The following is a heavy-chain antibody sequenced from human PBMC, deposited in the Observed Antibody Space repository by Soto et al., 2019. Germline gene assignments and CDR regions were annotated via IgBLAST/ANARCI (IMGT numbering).Heavy chain of an antibody. CDR2: ISSSSSTI. CDR1: GFTFSSYS. CDR3: ARVFHGDIVVVPAAMAPYFDY. V-gene: IGHV3-48*01. J-gene: IGHJ4*02. Sequence: GGSLRLSCAASGFTFSSYSMNWVRQAPGKGLEWVSYISSSSSTIYYADSVKGRFTISRDNAKNSLYLQMNSLRAEDTAVYYCARVFHGDIVVVPAAMAPYFDYWGQGTLVTVSS. D-gene: IGHD2-2*01.